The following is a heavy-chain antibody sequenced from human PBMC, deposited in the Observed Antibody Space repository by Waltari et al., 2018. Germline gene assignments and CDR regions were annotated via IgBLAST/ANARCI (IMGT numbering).Heavy chain of an antibody. V-gene: IGHV4-34*01. D-gene: IGHD3-10*01. CDR1: GGSFSGYY. CDR2: TNHSGST. J-gene: IGHJ4*02. CDR3: ARGTPRMVQGVDY. Sequence: QVQLQQWGAGLLKPSETLSLTCAVYGGSFSGYYWSWIRQPPGKGLEWIGETNHSGSTNSTPSLKSRVAISVDTSKNQFSLKLSSVTAADTAVYYCARGTPRMVQGVDYWGQGTLVTVSS.